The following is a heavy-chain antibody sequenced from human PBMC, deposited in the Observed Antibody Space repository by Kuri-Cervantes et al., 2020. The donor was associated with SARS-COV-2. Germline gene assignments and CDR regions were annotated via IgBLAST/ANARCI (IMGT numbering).Heavy chain of an antibody. J-gene: IGHJ5*02. CDR3: ARDLPAGYCSGGSCYIEDP. CDR2: IWYDGSNK. Sequence: GESLKISCAASGFTFSSYAMHWVRQAPGKGLEWVAVIWYDGSNKYYGDSVKGRFTISRDNSENTLYLQMNSLRAEDTAVYYCARDLPAGYCSGGSCYIEDPWGQGTLVTVSS. CDR1: GFTFSSYA. D-gene: IGHD2-15*01. V-gene: IGHV3-33*01.